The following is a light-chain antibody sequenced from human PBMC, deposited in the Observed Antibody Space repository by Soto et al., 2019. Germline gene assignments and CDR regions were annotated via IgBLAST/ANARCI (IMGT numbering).Light chain of an antibody. J-gene: IGLJ2*01. V-gene: IGLV2-23*01. CDR1: SSDVGTYNL. Sequence: SALTKPASVSGSPGQSITISCTGTSSDVGTYNLVSWHQQDPGKAPKLLSYEVNKRPSGVSNRVSGSKSGNTASLTISGLQAEDEADYYCCSYVGGSTLLFGGGTKLTVL. CDR2: EVN. CDR3: CSYVGGSTLL.